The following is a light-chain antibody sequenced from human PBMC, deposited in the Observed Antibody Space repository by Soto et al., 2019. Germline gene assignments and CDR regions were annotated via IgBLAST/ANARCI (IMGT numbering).Light chain of an antibody. CDR3: QQSYSTPIT. V-gene: IGKV1-39*01. CDR1: QTISSW. CDR2: AAS. J-gene: IGKJ5*01. Sequence: EIDMTQCPSSLSASVGDRVTITSRSSQTISSWLAWYQRKPGKAPKLPIYAASSLQSGVPSRFSGSGSGPDFTLTISSLQPADFATHSCQQSYSTPITFGRGTRLEIK.